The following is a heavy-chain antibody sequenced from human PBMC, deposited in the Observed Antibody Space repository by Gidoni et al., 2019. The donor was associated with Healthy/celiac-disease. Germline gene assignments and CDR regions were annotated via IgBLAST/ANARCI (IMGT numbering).Heavy chain of an antibody. D-gene: IGHD4-17*01. CDR2: IWYDGSNK. J-gene: IGHJ5*02. Sequence: TFSSYGMHWVHQAPGKGLEWVAVIWYDGSNKYYADSVKGRFTISRDNSKNTLYLQMNSLRAEDTAVYYCARLGDFAKDYGDYAGLVDPWGQGTLVTVSS. CDR3: ARLGDFAKDYGDYAGLVDP. CDR1: TFSSYG. V-gene: IGHV3-33*01.